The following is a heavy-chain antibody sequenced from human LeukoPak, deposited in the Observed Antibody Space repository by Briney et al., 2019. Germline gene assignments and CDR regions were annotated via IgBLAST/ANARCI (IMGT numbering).Heavy chain of an antibody. J-gene: IGHJ4*02. V-gene: IGHV3-48*01. D-gene: IGHD1-14*01. CDR3: ARRLADSENY. CDR1: GFTFSSHS. CDR2: ISSGSTIT. Sequence: GGSLRLSCTASGFTFSSHSMNWVRQAPGKGLEWLSYISSGSTITHYADSVKGRFTAYRDDAGNTLYLQLNSLRAEDTAVYYCARRLADSENYWGQGILLTVSS.